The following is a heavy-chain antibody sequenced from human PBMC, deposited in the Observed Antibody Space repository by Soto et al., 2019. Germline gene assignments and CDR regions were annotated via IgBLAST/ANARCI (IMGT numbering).Heavy chain of an antibody. CDR3: ARDPSGSYYRGFDP. D-gene: IGHD1-26*01. CDR1: GGSVSSGSYY. CDR2: IYYSGST. Sequence: SETLSLTCTVSGGSVSSGSYYWSWIRQPPGKGLEWIGYIYYSGSTNYNPSLKSRVTISVDTSKNQFSLKLSSVTAADTAVYYCARDPSGSYYRGFDPWGQGTLVTVSS. J-gene: IGHJ5*02. V-gene: IGHV4-61*01.